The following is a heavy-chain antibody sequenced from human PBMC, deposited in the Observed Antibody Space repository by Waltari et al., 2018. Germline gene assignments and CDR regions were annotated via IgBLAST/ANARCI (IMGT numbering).Heavy chain of an antibody. V-gene: IGHV3-74*01. D-gene: IGHD6-19*01. J-gene: IGHJ4*02. CDR3: ARVLGIAVAGQFDY. Sequence: EVQLVESGGGLVQPGGSLRLSCAASGFTFSSYWMHWVRPAPGKGLVWVSRINSDGSSTSYADSVKGRFTISRDNAKNTLYLQMNSLRAEDTAVYYCARVLGIAVAGQFDYWGQGTLVTVSS. CDR2: INSDGSST. CDR1: GFTFSSYW.